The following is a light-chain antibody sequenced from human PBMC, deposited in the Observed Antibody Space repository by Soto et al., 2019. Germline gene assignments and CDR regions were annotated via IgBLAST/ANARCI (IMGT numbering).Light chain of an antibody. Sequence: QSALTQPPSVSGAPGQRVTISCTGSSSNIGAGYDVHWYQQLPGTAPKLLISGNSNRPSGVPDRFSGSKSGTSAFLAITGLQAEDEADYYCQSYDSSLSGWVFGGGTKLTVL. CDR1: SSNIGAGYD. CDR3: QSYDSSLSGWV. V-gene: IGLV1-40*01. CDR2: GNS. J-gene: IGLJ3*02.